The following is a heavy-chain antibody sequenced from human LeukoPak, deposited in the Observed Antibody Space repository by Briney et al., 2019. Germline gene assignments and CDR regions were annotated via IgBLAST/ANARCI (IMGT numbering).Heavy chain of an antibody. CDR1: GFTFSSYA. CDR3: AKVRTFFGSGIDF. J-gene: IGHJ4*02. Sequence: PGGSLRLSCAASGFTFSSYAMSWVRQAPGKGLQWVSHISGSGGSTYSADSVKGRFTISRDNSKNTVYLQMNSLRAEDTAIYYCAKVRTFFGSGIDFWGQGTLVTVSS. CDR2: ISGSGGST. V-gene: IGHV3-23*01. D-gene: IGHD3-10*01.